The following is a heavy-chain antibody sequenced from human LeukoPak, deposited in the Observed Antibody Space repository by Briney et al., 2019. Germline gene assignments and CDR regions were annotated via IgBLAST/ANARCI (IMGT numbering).Heavy chain of an antibody. V-gene: IGHV3-21*01. CDR1: GFDFSRYM. CDR2: ISSSSSNI. Sequence: GGSLRLSCAASGFDFSRYMMDWVRQAPGKGLEWVASISSSSSNIYYADSVKGRFSISRDNAKNSLYLQMESLRVEDTSLYYCARDHSRVRPPSLDYWGQRGLVTVSS. D-gene: IGHD2-2*01. CDR3: ARDHSRVRPPSLDY. J-gene: IGHJ4*01.